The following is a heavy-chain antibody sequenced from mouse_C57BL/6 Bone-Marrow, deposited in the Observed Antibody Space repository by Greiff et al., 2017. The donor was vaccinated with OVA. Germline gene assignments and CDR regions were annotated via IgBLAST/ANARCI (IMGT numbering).Heavy chain of an antibody. CDR2: INPGSGGT. CDR1: GYAFTNSL. CDR3: ARYESYYASSLYY. J-gene: IGHJ2*01. V-gene: IGHV1-54*01. Sequence: VQLQQSGAELVRPGTSVKVSCKASGYAFTNSLIEWVKQRPGQGLEWIGVINPGSGGTNYNEKFKGKATLTADKSSSTAYMQLSSLTSEDSAVYFCARYESYYASSLYYWGQGTTLTFSS. D-gene: IGHD1-1*01.